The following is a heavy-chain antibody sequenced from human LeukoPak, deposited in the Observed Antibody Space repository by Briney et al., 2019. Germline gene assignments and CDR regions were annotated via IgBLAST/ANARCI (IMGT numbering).Heavy chain of an antibody. V-gene: IGHV3-73*01. J-gene: IGHJ4*02. CDR1: GFTFSGSA. CDR2: IRSKANSYAT. Sequence: GGSLRLSCAASGFTFSGSAMHWVRQASGKGLEWVGRIRSKANSYATAYAASVKGRFTISRDDSKNTAYLQMNSLKTEDTAVYYCTRRPDYYDSSGYQYWGQGTLVTVSS. CDR3: TRRPDYYDSSGYQY. D-gene: IGHD3-22*01.